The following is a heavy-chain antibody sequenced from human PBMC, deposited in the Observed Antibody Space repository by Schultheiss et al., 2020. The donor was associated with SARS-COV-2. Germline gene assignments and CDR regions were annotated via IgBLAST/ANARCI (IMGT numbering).Heavy chain of an antibody. CDR1: GGSISSGGYS. Sequence: SETLSLTCAVSGGSISSGGYSWSWIRQPPGKGLEWIGYIYHSGSTYYNPSLKSRVTISVDRSKNQFSLKLSTVTAADTAVYYCARRGKRTIFGVVIRRDNWFDPWGQGTLVTVAS. CDR2: IYHSGST. J-gene: IGHJ5*02. V-gene: IGHV4-30-2*01. CDR3: ARRGKRTIFGVVIRRDNWFDP. D-gene: IGHD3-3*01.